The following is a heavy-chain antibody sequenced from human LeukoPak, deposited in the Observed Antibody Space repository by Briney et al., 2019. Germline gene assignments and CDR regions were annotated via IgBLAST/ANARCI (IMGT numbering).Heavy chain of an antibody. D-gene: IGHD3-10*02. CDR3: AAFHFGHQPYYNVFYYFDY. CDR2: INPNSGGT. Sequence: ASVKVSCKASGYTFTGYYMHWVRQAPGQGLEWMGRINPNSGGTNYAQKFQGRVTMTRDTSISTAYMELSRLRSEDTAVYYCAAFHFGHQPYYNVFYYFDYWGQGTLVTVSS. J-gene: IGHJ4*02. V-gene: IGHV1-2*06. CDR1: GYTFTGYY.